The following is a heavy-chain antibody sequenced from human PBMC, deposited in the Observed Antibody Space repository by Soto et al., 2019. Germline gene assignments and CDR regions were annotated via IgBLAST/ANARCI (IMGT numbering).Heavy chain of an antibody. J-gene: IGHJ6*02. CDR1: GGSFSGYY. V-gene: IGHV4-34*01. Sequence: PSETLSLTCAVYGGSFSGYYWSWIRQPPGKGLEWIGEINHSGSTNYNPSLKSRVTISVDTSKNQFSLKLNSVTAADTAVYYCARGIAARLRWSLPFQHDYYYYYGMDVWGQGTRVTVSS. CDR3: ARGIAARLRWSLPFQHDYYYYYGMDV. D-gene: IGHD6-6*01. CDR2: INHSGST.